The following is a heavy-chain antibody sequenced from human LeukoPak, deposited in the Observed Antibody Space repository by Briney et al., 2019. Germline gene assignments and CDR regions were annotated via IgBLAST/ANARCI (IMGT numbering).Heavy chain of an antibody. D-gene: IGHD6-13*01. CDR2: IWYDGSKK. V-gene: IGHV3-33*01. CDR3: ARDVSYNSLDY. CDR1: GFTFSSHG. Sequence: GGSLRLSCATSGFTFSSHGFYWVRQAPGKGLEWVAVIWYDGSKKYYADSVKGRSTISRDNSKNTLYLEMNSLRAENTAVYYCARDVSYNSLDYWGQGTLVTVSS. J-gene: IGHJ4*02.